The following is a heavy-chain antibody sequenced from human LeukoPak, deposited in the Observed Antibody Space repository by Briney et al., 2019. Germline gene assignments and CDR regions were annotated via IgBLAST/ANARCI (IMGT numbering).Heavy chain of an antibody. V-gene: IGHV3-43*02. CDR2: ISGDSGST. CDR1: GFTFHDYA. D-gene: IGHD6-19*01. J-gene: IGHJ4*02. CDR3: AKDRGSGWYYFHY. Sequence: GGSLRLSCAASGFTFHDYAMYWGRQAPGKGPEWFSLISGDSGSTDYADFVKGRFTISRDNSQNSVFLQMNSLTSEDTAVYFCAKDRGSGWYYFHYWGQGTLVTVSS.